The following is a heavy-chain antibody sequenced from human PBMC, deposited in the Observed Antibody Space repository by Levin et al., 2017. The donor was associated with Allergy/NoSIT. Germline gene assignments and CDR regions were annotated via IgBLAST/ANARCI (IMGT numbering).Heavy chain of an antibody. V-gene: IGHV3-9*01. CDR1: GFNFGAYA. J-gene: IGHJ4*02. CDR3: VRSPGMAVDKGRLDS. D-gene: IGHD6-19*01. CDR2: LSWNTGTI. Sequence: GGSLRLSCVGSGFNFGAYAFHWVRQAPGRGLEYVSGLSWNTGTIAYADSVKGRFTVSRDNAKNSLYLQMNSLRPEDTAFYFCVRSPGMAVDKGRLDSWGQGTLVTVSS.